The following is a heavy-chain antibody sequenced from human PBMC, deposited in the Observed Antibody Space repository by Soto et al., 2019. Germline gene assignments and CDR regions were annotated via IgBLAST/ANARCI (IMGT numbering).Heavy chain of an antibody. V-gene: IGHV3-74*01. Sequence: EVQLVESGGGLVQPGGSLRLSCAASGFTFSSYWMHWVRQAPGKGLVWVSRINSDGSSTSYADSVKGRFTISRDNAKNTPYLQMNSLRAEDTAVYYCAREVVTATSPFGYYYYGMDVWGQGTTVTVSS. J-gene: IGHJ6*02. D-gene: IGHD2-21*02. CDR1: GFTFSSYW. CDR2: INSDGSST. CDR3: AREVVTATSPFGYYYYGMDV.